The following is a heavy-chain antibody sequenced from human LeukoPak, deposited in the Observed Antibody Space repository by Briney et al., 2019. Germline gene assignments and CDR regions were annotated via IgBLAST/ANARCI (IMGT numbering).Heavy chain of an antibody. CDR2: ISYDGSNK. J-gene: IGHJ4*02. V-gene: IGHV3-30*01. CDR1: GFTFSSYA. D-gene: IGHD3-22*01. CDR3: AREGLVNYYGSSGYIDY. Sequence: PGGSLRLSCAASGFTFSSYAMHWVRQAPGKGLEWVAVISYDGSNKYYADSVKGRFTISRDNSKNTLYLQMNSLRAEDTAVYYCAREGLVNYYGSSGYIDYWGQGTLVTVSS.